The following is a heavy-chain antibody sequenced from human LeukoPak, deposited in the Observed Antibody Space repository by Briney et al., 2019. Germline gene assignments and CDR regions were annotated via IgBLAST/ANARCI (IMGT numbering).Heavy chain of an antibody. CDR3: ARVRSTSSYGMNV. D-gene: IGHD2-2*01. CDR2: IIPILGIA. Sequence: SVKVSCKACGGTFSSYAISWVRQAPGQGLEWMGRIIPILGIANYAQKFQGRVTITADKSTSTAYMELSSLRSEDTAVYYCARVRSTSSYGMNVWGQGTTVTVSS. J-gene: IGHJ6*02. V-gene: IGHV1-69*04. CDR1: GGTFSSYA.